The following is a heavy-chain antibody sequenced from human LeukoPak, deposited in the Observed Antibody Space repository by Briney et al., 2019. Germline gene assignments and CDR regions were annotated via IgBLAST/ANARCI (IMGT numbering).Heavy chain of an antibody. J-gene: IGHJ4*02. CDR3: ARDAPTPTHYDYGDYGVGY. CDR2: IYHSGST. CDR1: GGSISSYY. D-gene: IGHD4-17*01. Sequence: SETLSLTCTVSGGSISSYYWGWIRQPPGKGLEWIGSIYHSGSTYYNPSLKSRVTISVDTSKNQFSLKLSSVTAADTAVYYCARDAPTPTHYDYGDYGVGYWGQGTLVTVSS. V-gene: IGHV4-38-2*02.